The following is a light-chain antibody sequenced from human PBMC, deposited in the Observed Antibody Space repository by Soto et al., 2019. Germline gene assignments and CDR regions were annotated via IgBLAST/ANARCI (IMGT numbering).Light chain of an antibody. CDR3: QERSRWTPAT. CDR2: TAY. V-gene: IGKV3-11*01. Sequence: EMVLTQSPATLSLSPGESATLSCRASQNVGLNFAWYQQKSGQPPRLLIHTAYSRATGIPARFSGSGSRTDFTNISSSLKPEDIEVYYCQERSRWTPATFGGGPKVEIK. J-gene: IGKJ4*01. CDR1: QNVGLN.